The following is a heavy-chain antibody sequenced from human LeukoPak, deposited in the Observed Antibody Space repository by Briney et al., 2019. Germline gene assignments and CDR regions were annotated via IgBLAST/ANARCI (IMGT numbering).Heavy chain of an antibody. CDR2: IGGGSGST. D-gene: IGHD2/OR15-2a*01. CDR1: GFTFSSYA. V-gene: IGHV3-23*01. CDR3: ARDVRGPRDF. Sequence: GGSLRLSCVASGFTFSSYAMSWVRQAPGKGLEWVSAIGGGSGSTYYADSVKGRFTVSRDNAKNTLYLQMNSLRAEDTAVYRCARDVRGPRDFWGQGTLVTVSS. J-gene: IGHJ4*02.